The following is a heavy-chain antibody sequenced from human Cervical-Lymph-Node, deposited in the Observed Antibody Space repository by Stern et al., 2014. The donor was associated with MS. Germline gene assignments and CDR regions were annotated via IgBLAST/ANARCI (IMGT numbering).Heavy chain of an antibody. CDR3: ARMMGSGYRHYFDY. Sequence: QITLKESGPALVKPTQTLTLTCTFSGFSLVTSGVRVSWILQPPGKALEWLARIDWNDKTFYNTSLMTRLTISKDTSKNQVVLTMTNVDPVDTATYYCARMMGSGYRHYFDYWGQGTPVTVS. CDR2: IDWNDKT. D-gene: IGHD3-3*01. CDR1: GFSLVTSGVR. J-gene: IGHJ4*02. V-gene: IGHV2-70*04.